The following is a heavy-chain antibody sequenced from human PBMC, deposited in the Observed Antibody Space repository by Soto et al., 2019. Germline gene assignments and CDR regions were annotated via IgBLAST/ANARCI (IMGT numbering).Heavy chain of an antibody. J-gene: IGHJ6*02. CDR1: GYTFTNYW. CDR2: IYPGDSDT. Sequence: ESLKISCKGSGYTFTNYWIGWVRQMPGKGPEWMGIIYPGDSDTKYNPSFQGQVTISADKSITTTYLQWSSLKASDTAIYYCAASIFYYGMDVWGQGTTVTVSS. V-gene: IGHV5-51*01. CDR3: AASIFYYGMDV.